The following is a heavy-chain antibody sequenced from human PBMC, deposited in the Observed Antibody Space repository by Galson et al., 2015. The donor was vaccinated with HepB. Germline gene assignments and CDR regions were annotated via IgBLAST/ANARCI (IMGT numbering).Heavy chain of an antibody. CDR2: IYWDDDK. CDR3: AHNVAAAPVRGAFEI. CDR1: GFSLTTIGVG. Sequence: PALVKPTQTLTLTCTFSGFSLTTIGVGVGWIRQPPGKALECLALIYWDDDKQYSPSLRSRLTITKDTSKNQVVLTMTNVDPVDTATYYCAHNVAAAPVRGAFEIWGQGTMVTVSS. V-gene: IGHV2-5*02. D-gene: IGHD3-10*01. J-gene: IGHJ3*02.